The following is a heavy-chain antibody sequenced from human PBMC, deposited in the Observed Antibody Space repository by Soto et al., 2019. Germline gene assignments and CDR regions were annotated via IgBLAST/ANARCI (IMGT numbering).Heavy chain of an antibody. CDR1: GYTFISYA. CDR2: INAGNGNA. D-gene: IGHD2-15*01. CDR3: ARELQGLYYFDY. Sequence: QVQVVQSGAEVKKPGASVKVSCKASGYTFISYAIHWVRQAPGQRLEWMGWINAGNGNAKYSQKIQGRVTITRDTSASTAYMELTSLRSEDTAVYYCARELQGLYYFDYWGQGTLVTVSS. V-gene: IGHV1-3*01. J-gene: IGHJ4*02.